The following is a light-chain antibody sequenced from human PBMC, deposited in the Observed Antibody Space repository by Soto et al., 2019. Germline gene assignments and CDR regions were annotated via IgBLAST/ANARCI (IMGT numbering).Light chain of an antibody. Sequence: QSALTQPASVSGSPGQSITISCTGTSSDVGGYNHVSWFQQHPGKAPKLMIYEVTNRPSGVSNRFSGSKSGNTASLSISGLQAEDEADYFCSSYTTSRSYVFGTGTKLTVL. CDR3: SSYTTSRSYV. J-gene: IGLJ1*01. CDR2: EVT. V-gene: IGLV2-14*01. CDR1: SSDVGGYNH.